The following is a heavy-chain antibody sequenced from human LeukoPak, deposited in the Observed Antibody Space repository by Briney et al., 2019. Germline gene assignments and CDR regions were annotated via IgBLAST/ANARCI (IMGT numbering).Heavy chain of an antibody. V-gene: IGHV3-23*01. Sequence: GGSLRLSCAASGFTFSSSAMKWVRQAPGKGLEWVSAVSGSGGSTYYADSVKGRFTISRDNSKNTLYLQMNSLRAEDTAIYYCAKDSTISGVDYFDYWGQGTLVTVSS. J-gene: IGHJ4*02. CDR1: GFTFSSSA. D-gene: IGHD3-3*01. CDR3: AKDSTISGVDYFDY. CDR2: VSGSGGST.